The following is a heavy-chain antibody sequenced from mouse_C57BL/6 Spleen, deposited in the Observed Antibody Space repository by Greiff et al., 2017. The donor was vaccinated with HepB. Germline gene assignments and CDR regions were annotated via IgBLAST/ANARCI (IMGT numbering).Heavy chain of an antibody. CDR1: GYAFSSSW. J-gene: IGHJ3*01. V-gene: IGHV1-82*01. CDR2: IYPGDGDT. CDR3: ASPYYGSSYEFAY. D-gene: IGHD1-1*01. Sequence: QVQLKQSGPELVKPGASVKISCKASGYAFSSSWMNWVKQRPGKGLEWIGRIYPGDGDTNYNGKFKGKATLTADKSSSTAYMQLSSLTSEDSAVYFCASPYYGSSYEFAYWGQGTLVTVSA.